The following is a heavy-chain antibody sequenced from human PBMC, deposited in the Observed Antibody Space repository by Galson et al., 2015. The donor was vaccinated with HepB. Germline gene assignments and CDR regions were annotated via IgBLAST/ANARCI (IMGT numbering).Heavy chain of an antibody. J-gene: IGHJ4*02. V-gene: IGHV4-39*01. CDR1: GGSISSSSYY. CDR2: IYYSGST. D-gene: IGHD6-19*01. Sequence: SETLSLTCTVSGGSISSSSYYWGWIRQPPGKGLEWIGSIYYSGSTYYNPSLKSRVTISVDTSKNQFSLKLSSVTAADTAVYYCARHGEVDTWASSGWYPGVIDYWGQGTLVTVSS. CDR3: ARHGEVDTWASSGWYPGVIDY.